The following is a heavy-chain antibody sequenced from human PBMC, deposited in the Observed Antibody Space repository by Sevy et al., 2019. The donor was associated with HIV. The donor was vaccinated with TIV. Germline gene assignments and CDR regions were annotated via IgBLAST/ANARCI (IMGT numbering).Heavy chain of an antibody. Sequence: SETLSLTCTVSGGSISSGGYYWSWIRQHPGKGLEWIGYIYYSGSTYYNPSLKSRVTISVDTSKNQFSLKLSSVTAADTAVDYCAGATVTPEDPRGGDAFDIWGQGTMVTVSS. D-gene: IGHD4-17*01. V-gene: IGHV4-31*03. CDR2: IYYSGST. CDR3: AGATVTPEDPRGGDAFDI. CDR1: GGSISSGGYY. J-gene: IGHJ3*02.